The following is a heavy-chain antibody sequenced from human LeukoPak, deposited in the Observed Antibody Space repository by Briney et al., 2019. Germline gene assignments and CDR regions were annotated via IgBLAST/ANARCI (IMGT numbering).Heavy chain of an antibody. CDR1: GFRFSSRW. CDR3: VRDLGPGDS. D-gene: IGHD7-27*01. Sequence: GGSLRPSCVASGFRFSSRWMHWVRQAPGKGLVWVSRINDDGRTTTYADSVKGRFTISRDNAKNTLYLQMNSLGAEDTAVYYCVRDLGPGDSWGQGTLVTVSS. CDR2: INDDGRTT. J-gene: IGHJ5*02. V-gene: IGHV3-74*01.